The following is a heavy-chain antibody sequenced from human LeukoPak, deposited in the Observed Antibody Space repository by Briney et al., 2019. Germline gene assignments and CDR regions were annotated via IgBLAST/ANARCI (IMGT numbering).Heavy chain of an antibody. J-gene: IGHJ4*02. CDR3: ARGRAGDW. CDR1: GDSNSLYY. V-gene: IGHV4-59*01. Sequence: PSETLSLTCSVSGDSNSLYYWSWIRQPPGKGLEWIAYISYSGSANYSPSLKSRVTVSVDTSKNQFSLNLRSVTAADTAVYYCARGRAGDWWGQGTLVTVSS. CDR2: ISYSGSA. D-gene: IGHD2-21*02.